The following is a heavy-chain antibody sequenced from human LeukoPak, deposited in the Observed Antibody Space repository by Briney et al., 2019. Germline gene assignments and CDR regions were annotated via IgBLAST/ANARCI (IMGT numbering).Heavy chain of an antibody. CDR1: GGSFSGYY. D-gene: IGHD3-10*01. Sequence: SETLSLTCAVYGGSFSGYYWSWIRQPPGKGLEWIGEINHSGSTNYNPSLKSRVTISVDTSKNQFSLKLSSVTAADTAVYYCARRSLGITMVRGPFDPWGQGTLVTVSS. CDR3: ARRSLGITMVRGPFDP. J-gene: IGHJ5*02. CDR2: INHSGST. V-gene: IGHV4-34*01.